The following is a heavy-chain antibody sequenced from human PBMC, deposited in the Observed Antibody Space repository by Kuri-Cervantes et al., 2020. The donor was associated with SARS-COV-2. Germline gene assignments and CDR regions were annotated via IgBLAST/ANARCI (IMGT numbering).Heavy chain of an antibody. CDR3: AKGGYSYGYAGHFDY. CDR1: GFTFSSYS. D-gene: IGHD5-18*01. V-gene: IGHV3-48*01. J-gene: IGHJ4*02. CDR2: ISSSSSTI. Sequence: GGSLRLSCAASGFTFSSYSMNWVRQAPGKGLEWVSYISSSSSTIYYADSVKGRFTISRDNAKNSLYLQMNSLRAEDTAVYYCAKGGYSYGYAGHFDYWGQGTLVTVSS.